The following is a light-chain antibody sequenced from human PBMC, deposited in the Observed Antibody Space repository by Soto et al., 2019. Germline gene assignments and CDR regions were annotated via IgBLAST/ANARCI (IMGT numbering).Light chain of an antibody. V-gene: IGKV1-39*01. Sequence: DIQMTQSPSSLSASVGDRVTITCRASQRISNYLNWYQQKPGRAPTRLIYAASSLQSGVPSRFSGSGSGTDFTLTISSLQPEDFATYYCRQTYSTPYTFGQGAKLEIK. CDR3: RQTYSTPYT. CDR1: QRISNY. CDR2: AAS. J-gene: IGKJ2*01.